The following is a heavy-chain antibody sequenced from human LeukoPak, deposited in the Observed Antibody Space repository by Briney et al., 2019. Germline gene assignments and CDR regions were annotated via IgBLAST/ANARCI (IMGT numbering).Heavy chain of an antibody. Sequence: PSETLSLTCAVSGGSISSSNWWSWVRQPPGKGLEWIGEIYHSGSTNYNPSLKSRVTISVDKSKNQFSLKLSSVTAADTAVYYCARDRDSSATGSGYEFDPWGQGTLVTVSS. J-gene: IGHJ5*02. D-gene: IGHD3-9*01. V-gene: IGHV4-4*02. CDR1: GGSISSSNW. CDR2: IYHSGST. CDR3: ARDRDSSATGSGYEFDP.